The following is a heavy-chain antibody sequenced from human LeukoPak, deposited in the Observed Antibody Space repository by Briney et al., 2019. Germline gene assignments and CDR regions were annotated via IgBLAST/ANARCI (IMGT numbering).Heavy chain of an antibody. D-gene: IGHD6-19*01. Sequence: PSETLSLTCTVSGGSISSYYWSWIRQPAGKGLEWIGRIYTSGSTNYNPSLKSRVTMSVDTSKNQFSLKLSPVTAADTAVYYCATLYSSGWYSGYYFDYWGQGTLVTVSS. CDR1: GGSISSYY. CDR2: IYTSGST. CDR3: ATLYSSGWYSGYYFDY. J-gene: IGHJ4*02. V-gene: IGHV4-4*07.